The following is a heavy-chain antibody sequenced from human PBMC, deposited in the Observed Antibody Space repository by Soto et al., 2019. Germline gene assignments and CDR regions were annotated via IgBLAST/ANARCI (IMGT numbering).Heavy chain of an antibody. CDR3: AKVLGYCSSTSCPRWFDP. D-gene: IGHD2-2*01. CDR1: GFTFSSYA. V-gene: IGHV3-23*01. Sequence: RFSCAASGFTFSSYAMSWVRQAPGKGLEWVSAISGSGGSTYYADSVKGRFTISRDNSKNTLYLQMNSLRAEDTAVYYCAKVLGYCSSTSCPRWFDPWGQGTLVTVSS. CDR2: ISGSGGST. J-gene: IGHJ5*02.